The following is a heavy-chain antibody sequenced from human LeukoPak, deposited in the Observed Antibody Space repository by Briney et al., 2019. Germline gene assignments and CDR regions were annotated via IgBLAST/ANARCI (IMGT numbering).Heavy chain of an antibody. CDR2: IYYSGST. CDR1: GGSFSGYY. CDR3: ARHVVRRTFFDY. V-gene: IGHV4-59*08. D-gene: IGHD2-15*01. J-gene: IGHJ4*02. Sequence: SETLSLTCAVYGGSFSGYYWSWIRQPPGKGLEWIGYIYYSGSTNYNPSLKSRVTISVDTSKNQFSLKLSSVTAADTAVYYCARHVVRRTFFDYWGQGTLVTVSS.